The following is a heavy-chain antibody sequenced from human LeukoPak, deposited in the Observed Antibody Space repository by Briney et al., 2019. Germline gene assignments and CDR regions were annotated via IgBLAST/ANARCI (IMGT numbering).Heavy chain of an antibody. CDR1: GGSISSSSYY. CDR2: IYYSGST. V-gene: IGHV4-39*01. CDR3: ARHDLVGNDY. Sequence: PSETLSLTCTVSGGSISSSSYYWGWVRQPPGKGLGWVGSIYYSGSTYYNPSLKSRVTISVDTSKNQFSLKLTSVTAADTAVYYCARHDLVGNDYWGQGTLVTVSS. J-gene: IGHJ4*02.